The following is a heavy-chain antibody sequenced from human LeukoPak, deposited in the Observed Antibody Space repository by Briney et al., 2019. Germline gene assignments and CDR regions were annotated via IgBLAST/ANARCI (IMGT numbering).Heavy chain of an antibody. D-gene: IGHD3-10*01. CDR1: GFTFSHYN. V-gene: IGHV3-48*01. CDR2: ISSGGSNI. CDR3: ARDYYGSGSYYNPIDY. J-gene: IGHJ4*02. Sequence: GGSLRLSCAASGFTFSHYNMNWVRQAPGKGLEWVSYISSGGSNIYYADSVKGRFTISRDNVKNSLYLQMNALRAEDTAVYHCARDYYGSGSYYNPIDYWGQGTLVTVSS.